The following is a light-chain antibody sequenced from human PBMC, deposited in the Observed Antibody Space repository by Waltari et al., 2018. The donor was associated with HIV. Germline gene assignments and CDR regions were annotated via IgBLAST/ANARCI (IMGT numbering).Light chain of an antibody. J-gene: IGLJ3*02. V-gene: IGLV3-21*04. CDR1: RLGSRT. CDR2: YDS. CDR3: QVWDSISNEGV. Sequence: YVLSQPPSVSQAPGKTATLTCGGARLGSRTALWYQQKPGQAPVLVIYYDSERPSGIPARFSGSNSGDTATLTINRVEDEDEADYYCQVWDSISNEGVFGGGTRLTVL.